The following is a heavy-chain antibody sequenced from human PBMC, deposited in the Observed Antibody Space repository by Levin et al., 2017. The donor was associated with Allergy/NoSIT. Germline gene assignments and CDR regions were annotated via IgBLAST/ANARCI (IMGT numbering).Heavy chain of an antibody. D-gene: IGHD5-12*01. CDR2: ISSGSSTK. CDR1: GFTFSTYS. CDR3: ARSLSGYVSRVGASDY. J-gene: IGHJ4*02. Sequence: GESLKISCAASGFTFSTYSMNWVRQAPGKGLEWVSYISSGSSTKYYADSVKGRFTISRDNAKNSLFLQMNSLRDEDTAVYYCARSLSGYVSRVGASDYWGQGTLVTVSS. V-gene: IGHV3-48*02.